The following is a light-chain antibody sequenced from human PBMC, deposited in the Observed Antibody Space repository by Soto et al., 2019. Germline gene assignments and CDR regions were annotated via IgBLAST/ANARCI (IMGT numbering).Light chain of an antibody. J-gene: IGKJ2*01. Sequence: EIVLTQSPGTLSLSPGEGTTLSCRASQSVSSSYLAWYQQKPGQAPRLLIYGTSSRATGIPDRFSGSGSGTEITITISRLEPEDFAVYYCQQYDTSPPRYTFGQGTKLEIK. CDR3: QQYDTSPPRYT. CDR1: QSVSSSY. CDR2: GTS. V-gene: IGKV3-20*01.